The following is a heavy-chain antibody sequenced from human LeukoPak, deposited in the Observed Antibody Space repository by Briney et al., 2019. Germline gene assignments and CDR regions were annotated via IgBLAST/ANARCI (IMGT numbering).Heavy chain of an antibody. J-gene: IGHJ4*02. CDR1: GYSFTSYW. CDR3: ARHAFHNDNSDYYFAH. Sequence: GESLKVSCKGSGYSFTSYWIGWVRQMPGKGLEWMGIIYSPSFQGRVTISADKSISTAYLQWSSLKASDTAMYYCARHAFHNDNSDYYFAHWGQGTLVTVSS. V-gene: IGHV5-51*01. D-gene: IGHD3-22*01. CDR2: IY.